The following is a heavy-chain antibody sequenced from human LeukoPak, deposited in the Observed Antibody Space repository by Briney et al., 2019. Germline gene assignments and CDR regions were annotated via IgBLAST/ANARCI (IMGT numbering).Heavy chain of an antibody. V-gene: IGHV4-59*08. CDR3: ARHLRSFDY. CDR2: IYYSGST. CDR1: GGSMSSYY. J-gene: IGHJ4*02. Sequence: SETLSLTRTVSGGSMSSYYWSWIRQPPRKGLEWIGYIYYSGSTNYNPSLKSRVTISVDTSKNQFSLKLSSVTAADTAVYYCARHLRSFDYWGQGTLVTVS.